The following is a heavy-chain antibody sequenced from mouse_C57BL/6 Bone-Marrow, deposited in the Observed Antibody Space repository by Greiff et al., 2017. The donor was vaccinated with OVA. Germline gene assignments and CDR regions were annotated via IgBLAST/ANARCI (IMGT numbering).Heavy chain of an antibody. CDR2: IDPETGGT. CDR3: TRWGIRYFDV. V-gene: IGHV1-15*01. J-gene: IGHJ1*03. Sequence: QVHVKQSGAELVRPGASVTLSCKASGYTFTDYEMHWVKQTPVHGLEWIGAIDPETGGTAYNQKFKGKAILTADKSSSTAYMELRSLTSEDSAVYYCTRWGIRYFDVWGTGTTVTVSS. CDR1: GYTFTDYE.